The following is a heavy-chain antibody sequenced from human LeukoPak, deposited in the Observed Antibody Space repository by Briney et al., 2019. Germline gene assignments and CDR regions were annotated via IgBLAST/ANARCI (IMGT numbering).Heavy chain of an antibody. V-gene: IGHV3-53*01. CDR3: ARNKEQWLGNYYYYYGLDV. CDR2: VDSGGST. D-gene: IGHD6-19*01. CDR1: GFTVSSNY. J-gene: IGHJ6*02. Sequence: GGSLRLSCAASGFTVSSNYMRWVRQAPGKGRGWVSVVDSGGSTYCADSVKGRFTISRDNSKNTLYLQMNSLRAEDTAVYYCARNKEQWLGNYYYYYGLDVWGQGTTVTVSS.